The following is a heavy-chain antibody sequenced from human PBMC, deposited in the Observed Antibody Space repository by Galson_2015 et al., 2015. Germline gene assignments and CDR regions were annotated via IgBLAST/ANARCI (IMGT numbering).Heavy chain of an antibody. J-gene: IGHJ4*02. CDR1: GFTFSSYW. V-gene: IGHV3-74*01. CDR2: INSDGSST. Sequence: SLRLSCAASGFTFSSYWMHWVRQAPGKGLVWVSRINSDGSSTSYADSVKGRFTISRDNAKNTLYLQMNSLRAEDTAVYYCARNYDSTGAWGYWGQGTLVTVSS. CDR3: ARNYDSTGAWGY. D-gene: IGHD3-22*01.